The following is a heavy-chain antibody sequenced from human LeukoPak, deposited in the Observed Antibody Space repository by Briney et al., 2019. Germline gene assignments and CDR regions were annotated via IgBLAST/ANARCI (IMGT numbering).Heavy chain of an antibody. J-gene: IGHJ3*02. V-gene: IGHV3-74*01. Sequence: GGSLRLSCAASGFTLSSYWMHWVRQAPGKGLVWVSRINSDGSSTSYADSVKGRFTISRDNAKNTLYLQMNSLRAEDTAVYYCARGGSGWYEYAFDIWGQGTMVTVSS. D-gene: IGHD6-19*01. CDR1: GFTLSSYW. CDR2: INSDGSST. CDR3: ARGGSGWYEYAFDI.